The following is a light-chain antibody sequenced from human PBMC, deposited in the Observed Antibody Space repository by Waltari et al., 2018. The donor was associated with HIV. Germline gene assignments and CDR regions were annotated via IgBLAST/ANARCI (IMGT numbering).Light chain of an antibody. J-gene: IGLJ2*01. V-gene: IGLV1-40*01. Sequence: QSELTQPPSVSGAPGQRVTISCTGSSSNIGAGYDVHWYPQLPGTAPKLLIDGNSNRPSGVPDRFSGSKSGTSASLAITGLQAEDEADYYCQSYDSSLSGWGVFGGGTKLTVL. CDR2: GNS. CDR3: QSYDSSLSGWGV. CDR1: SSNIGAGYD.